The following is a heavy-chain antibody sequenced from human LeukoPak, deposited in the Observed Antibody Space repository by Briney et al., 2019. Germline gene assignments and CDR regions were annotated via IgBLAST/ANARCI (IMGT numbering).Heavy chain of an antibody. CDR1: GFTFSRYG. J-gene: IGHJ4*02. CDR2: IWYDGSNK. CDR3: ARGYTCGY. Sequence: PGGSLRLSCAASGFTFSRYGMHWVRQAPGKGLGWVAVIWYDGSNKYYAESVKGRFTISRDNSKNTLHLQMTSLRAEVTAVYYCARGYTCGYWGQGTLVIVSS. V-gene: IGHV3-33*01. D-gene: IGHD2-21*01.